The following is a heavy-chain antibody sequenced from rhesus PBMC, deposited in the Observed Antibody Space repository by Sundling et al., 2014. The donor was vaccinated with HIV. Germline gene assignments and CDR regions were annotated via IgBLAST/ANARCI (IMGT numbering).Heavy chain of an antibody. Sequence: QVQLQASGPGLVKPSETLSLTCAVSGGSISGNYWNWIRQPPGKGLEWIGNIYGSSGTTYYSPSLKSRVTLSADTFKNQFSLKLTSVTAADTAVYYCARDGKYCSGTYCYARDYYGLDSWGQGVLVTVSS. CDR1: GGSISGNY. D-gene: IGHD2-27*01. CDR2: IYGSSGTT. V-gene: IGHV4-165*01. J-gene: IGHJ6*01. CDR3: ARDGKYCSGTYCYARDYYGLDS.